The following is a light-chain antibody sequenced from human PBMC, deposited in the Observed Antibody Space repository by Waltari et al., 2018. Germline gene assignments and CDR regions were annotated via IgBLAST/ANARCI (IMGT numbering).Light chain of an antibody. V-gene: IGLV2-8*01. CDR2: EVT. Sequence: QSALTQPPSASGSPGQSVTISCTGTSSDVGGYNYVSWYQQYPGSAPKLMIYEVTKRPSGVPDRFSGSKSGNTASLTVSGLQADDEADYYCSSYAGSNNYWVFGGGTTLTVL. CDR3: SSYAGSNNYWV. J-gene: IGLJ3*02. CDR1: SSDVGGYNY.